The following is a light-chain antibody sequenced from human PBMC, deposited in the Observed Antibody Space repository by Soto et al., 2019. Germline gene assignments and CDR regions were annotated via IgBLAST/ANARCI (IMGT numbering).Light chain of an antibody. CDR1: QSVSNDF. CDR3: QQYGSSPPRT. J-gene: IGKJ1*01. V-gene: IGKV3-20*01. Sequence: EIVLTQSPGILALSPGEGATLSFRASQSVSNDFLAWYQQKPGQAPRLLIYGASTRATDVPDRFSGSGSGADFTLTISRLEPEDFAVYYCQQYGSSPPRTFGQGTKVDIK. CDR2: GAS.